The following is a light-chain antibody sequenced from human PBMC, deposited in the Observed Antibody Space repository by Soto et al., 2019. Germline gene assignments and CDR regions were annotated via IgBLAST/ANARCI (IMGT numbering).Light chain of an antibody. CDR2: DVS. J-gene: IGLJ2*01. Sequence: QSALTQPASVSGSPGQSITISCTGTSSDVGAYTYVSWYQQHPGKAPKLMIYDVSIRPSGVSDRFSGSKSGNTASLTISGVQAEDEADYYCSSYTSSNTLIFGGGTKLTVL. V-gene: IGLV2-14*01. CDR1: SSDVGAYTY. CDR3: SSYTSSNTLI.